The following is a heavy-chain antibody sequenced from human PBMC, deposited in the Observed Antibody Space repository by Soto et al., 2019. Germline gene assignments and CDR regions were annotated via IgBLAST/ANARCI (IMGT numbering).Heavy chain of an antibody. D-gene: IGHD3-10*02. J-gene: IGHJ4*02. Sequence: QVQLQESGPGLVKPSQTLSLTCTVSVDSISSGDYYWSWIRQPPGKGLEWIGYIYYSGSTYDNPSLRNRFTFSVDTSKNHFSLKLSSVTAADTAVYFCASSATFPMSTSYYFDYWGQGTLVTVSS. V-gene: IGHV4-30-4*01. CDR2: IYYSGST. CDR1: VDSISSGDYY. CDR3: ASSATFPMSTSYYFDY.